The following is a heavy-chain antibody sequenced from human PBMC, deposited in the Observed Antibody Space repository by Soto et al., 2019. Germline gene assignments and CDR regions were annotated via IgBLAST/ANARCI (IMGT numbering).Heavy chain of an antibody. D-gene: IGHD2-2*01. CDR3: AKRAGSCSSTSCYDYYYYYYMDV. V-gene: IGHV3-23*01. J-gene: IGHJ6*03. CDR1: GFTFSSYA. Sequence: GGSLRLSCAASGFTFSSYAMSWVRQAPGKGLEWVSAISGSGGSTYYADSVKGRFTISRDNSKNTLYLQMNSLRAEDTAVYYCAKRAGSCSSTSCYDYYYYYYMDVWGKGTTVTVSS. CDR2: ISGSGGST.